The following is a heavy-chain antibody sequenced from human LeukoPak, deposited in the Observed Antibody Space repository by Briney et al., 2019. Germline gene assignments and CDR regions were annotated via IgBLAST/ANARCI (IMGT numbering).Heavy chain of an antibody. CDR2: IYYSGST. D-gene: IGHD2-21*01. CDR1: GGSISSYY. J-gene: IGHJ4*02. CDR3: AKDGGYHTVGYSYFDY. Sequence: PSETLSLTCTVSGGSISSYYWSWIRQPPGKGLEWIGYIYYSGSTNYNPSLKSRVTISVDTSKNQFSLKLSSVTAADTAVYYCAKDGGYHTVGYSYFDYWGQGTLVTVSS. V-gene: IGHV4-59*01.